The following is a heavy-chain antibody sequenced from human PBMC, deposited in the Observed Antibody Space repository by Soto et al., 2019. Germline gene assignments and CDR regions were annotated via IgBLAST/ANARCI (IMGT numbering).Heavy chain of an antibody. CDR1: GGSMSSGDYY. J-gene: IGHJ5*02. Sequence: PSETLSLTCTVSGGSMSSGDYYWSWIRQPPGKGLEWIGYIYYSGSTYYNPSLKRRVTISVDKSKNQFSLKLSSVTAADTAVYYCAREGQYPLLYRNWFDPWRQGTLVTVSS. D-gene: IGHD2-2*02. V-gene: IGHV4-30-4*01. CDR2: IYYSGST. CDR3: AREGQYPLLYRNWFDP.